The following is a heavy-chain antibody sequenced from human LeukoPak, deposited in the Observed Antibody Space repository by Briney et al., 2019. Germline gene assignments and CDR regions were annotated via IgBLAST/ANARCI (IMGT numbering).Heavy chain of an antibody. V-gene: IGHV4-34*01. CDR3: ARVRVSSGSHPWYFDY. CDR2: INHSGST. J-gene: IGHJ4*02. D-gene: IGHD3-22*01. CDR1: GGSFSGYY. Sequence: SETLSLTCAVYGGSFSGYYWSWIRQPPGKGLEWIGEINHSGSTNYNPSLKSRVTISVDTFKNQFSLKLSSVTAADTAVYYCARVRVSSGSHPWYFDYWGQGTLVTVSS.